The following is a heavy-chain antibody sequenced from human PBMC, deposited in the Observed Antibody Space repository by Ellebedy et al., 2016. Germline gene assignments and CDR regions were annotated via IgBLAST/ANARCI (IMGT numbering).Heavy chain of an antibody. D-gene: IGHD3-3*01. V-gene: IGHV3-30*03. Sequence: GGSLRLSCAASGFTFSSYSMNWVRQAPGKGLEWVAVISYDGSNKYYADSVKGRFTISRDNSKNTLYLQMNSLRAEDTAVYYCARDQPYYDFWSGYSGMDVWGQGTTVTVSS. CDR3: ARDQPYYDFWSGYSGMDV. CDR2: ISYDGSNK. J-gene: IGHJ6*02. CDR1: GFTFSSYS.